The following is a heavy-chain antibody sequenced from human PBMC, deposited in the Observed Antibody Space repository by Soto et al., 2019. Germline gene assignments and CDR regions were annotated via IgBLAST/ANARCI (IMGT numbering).Heavy chain of an antibody. Sequence: PSETLSLTCTFSGNSISSYYWSLIRQPPGKGLEWIGYVHYIGSTNYNPSLKSRVTISINTSKNQFSLKLTSVTAADTAVYYCARWRFEGYNWFDPWGQGTLVTVSS. CDR3: ARWRFEGYNWFDP. D-gene: IGHD3-16*01. CDR2: VHYIGST. J-gene: IGHJ5*02. CDR1: GNSISSYY. V-gene: IGHV4-59*01.